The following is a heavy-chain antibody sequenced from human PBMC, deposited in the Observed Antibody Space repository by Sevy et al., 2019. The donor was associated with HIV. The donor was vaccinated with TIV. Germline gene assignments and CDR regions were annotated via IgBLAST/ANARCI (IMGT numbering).Heavy chain of an antibody. Sequence: GESLKISCKGSGYTFTNYWIGWVRQMPGKGLEWMGIIYPGDSDTRYSPSFQGQVTISVDKSISTAYLQWSSLMASDTAIFYCARGARGTLPSYYYYTMDIWGQGTTVTVSS. D-gene: IGHD1-1*01. CDR3: ARGARGTLPSYYYYTMDI. CDR1: GYTFTNYW. V-gene: IGHV5-51*01. J-gene: IGHJ6*02. CDR2: IYPGDSDT.